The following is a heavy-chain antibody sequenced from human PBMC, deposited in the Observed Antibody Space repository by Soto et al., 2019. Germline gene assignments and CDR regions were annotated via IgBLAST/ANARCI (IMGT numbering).Heavy chain of an antibody. CDR3: ARGADSSGYQLYDY. V-gene: IGHV1-69*13. CDR2: IIPIFGTA. D-gene: IGHD3-22*01. CDR1: GGTFSSYA. Sequence: GASMKVSCKASGGTFSSYAISWVRQAPGQGLEWMGGIIPIFGTANYAQKFQGRVTITADESTSTAYMELSSLRSEDTAVYYCARGADSSGYQLYDYWGQGTLVTVSS. J-gene: IGHJ4*02.